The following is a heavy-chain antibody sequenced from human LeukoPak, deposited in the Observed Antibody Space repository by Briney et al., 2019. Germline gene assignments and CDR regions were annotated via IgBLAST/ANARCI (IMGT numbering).Heavy chain of an antibody. CDR3: ARGPRFGELLWHWFDP. CDR1: GGSISSGSYY. Sequence: SETLSLTCTVSGGSISSGSYYWSWIRQPAGKGLEWIGRIYTSGSTYYNPPLKSRVTISEDTSKNQFSLKLRSVTAADTAVYCARGPRFGELLWHWFDPWGQGTLVTVSS. D-gene: IGHD3-10*01. V-gene: IGHV4-61*02. J-gene: IGHJ5*02. CDR2: IYTSGST.